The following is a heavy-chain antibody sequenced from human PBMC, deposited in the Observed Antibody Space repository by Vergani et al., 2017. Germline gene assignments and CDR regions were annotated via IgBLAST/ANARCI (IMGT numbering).Heavy chain of an antibody. V-gene: IGHV4-59*08. J-gene: IGHJ2*01. Sequence: QVQLQESGPGLVKPSETLSLTCTVSGGSISSYYWSWIRQPPGKGLEWIGYIYYSVSTNYNPSLKSRVTISVDTSKNQFSLKLSSVTAADTAVYYCARRGYYYDSSGYPDWYFDLWGRGTLVTVSS. CDR1: GGSISSYY. CDR3: ARRGYYYDSSGYPDWYFDL. CDR2: IYYSVST. D-gene: IGHD3-22*01.